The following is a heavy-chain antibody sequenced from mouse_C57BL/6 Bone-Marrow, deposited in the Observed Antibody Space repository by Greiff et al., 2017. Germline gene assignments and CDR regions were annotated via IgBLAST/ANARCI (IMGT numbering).Heavy chain of an antibody. Sequence: QLQLQQPGAELVKPGASVKMSCKDSGYTFTSYWITWVKQRPGQGLEWIGDIYPGSGSTNYNEKFKSKATLTVDPSSSTAYMQLSSLTSEDSAVYCCARTGLRPFAYWGQGTLVTVSA. V-gene: IGHV1-55*01. CDR1: GYTFTSYW. CDR3: ARTGLRPFAY. J-gene: IGHJ3*01. D-gene: IGHD2-4*01. CDR2: IYPGSGST.